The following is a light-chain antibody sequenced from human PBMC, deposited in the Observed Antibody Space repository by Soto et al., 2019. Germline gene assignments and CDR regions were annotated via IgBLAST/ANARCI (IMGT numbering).Light chain of an antibody. CDR2: GAS. J-gene: IGKJ4*01. V-gene: IGKV3-15*01. CDR3: QQYKTWPLT. Sequence: EIVKTQSPATLSVSPGERATLSCRASQSVSNNLVWYQQKPGQALRPLIYGASARATGIPARFSGSGSGTDFTLTISGLQSEDLAVYYCQQYKTWPLTFGGGTKVEIK. CDR1: QSVSNN.